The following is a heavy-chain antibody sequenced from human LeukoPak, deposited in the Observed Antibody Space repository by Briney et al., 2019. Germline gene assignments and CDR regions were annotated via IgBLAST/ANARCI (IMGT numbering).Heavy chain of an antibody. CDR1: GYTFTGYY. CDR3: AREDNTLPYFQH. Sequence: ASVKVSCKASGYTFTGYYMHWVRQAPGQGLEWMGWINPNSGGTNYAQKFQGWVTMTRDTSISTACMELSRLRSDDTAVYYCAREDNTLPYFQHWGQGTLVTVSS. D-gene: IGHD2-15*01. V-gene: IGHV1-2*04. CDR2: INPNSGGT. J-gene: IGHJ1*01.